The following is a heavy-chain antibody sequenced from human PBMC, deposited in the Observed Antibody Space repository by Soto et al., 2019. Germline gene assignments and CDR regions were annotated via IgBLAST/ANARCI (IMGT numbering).Heavy chain of an antibody. V-gene: IGHV4-38-2*02. Sequence: KTSETLSLTCDVSGFSISSGYYWSWVRQPPGKGLEWIGSIYRSGNSYHNPSLETRLILSVDTSKNQYSLKLASVTAADTAMYYCAREKVGTAFFDNWGQGTQVTVSS. CDR3: AREKVGTAFFDN. D-gene: IGHD1-1*01. CDR1: GFSISSGYY. J-gene: IGHJ4*02. CDR2: IYRSGNS.